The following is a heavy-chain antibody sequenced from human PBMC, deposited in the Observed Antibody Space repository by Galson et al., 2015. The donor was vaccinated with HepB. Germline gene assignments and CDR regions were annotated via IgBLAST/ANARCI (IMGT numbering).Heavy chain of an antibody. D-gene: IGHD2-21*02. CDR1: GGSISSGGYY. Sequence: TLSLTCTVSGGSISSGGYYWSWIRQHPGKGLEWIGYIYYSGSTYYNPSLKSRVTISVDTSKNQFSLKLSSVTAADTAVYYCARTYCGGDCGGLDIWGQGTMVTVSS. V-gene: IGHV4-31*03. J-gene: IGHJ3*02. CDR3: ARTYCGGDCGGLDI. CDR2: IYYSGST.